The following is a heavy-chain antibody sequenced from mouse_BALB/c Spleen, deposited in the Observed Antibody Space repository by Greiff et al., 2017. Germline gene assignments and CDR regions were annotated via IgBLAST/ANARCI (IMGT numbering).Heavy chain of an antibody. D-gene: IGHD1-1*01. V-gene: IGHV14-3*02. J-gene: IGHJ2*01. CDR1: GFNITDTY. CDR3: ASTVVEDY. Sequence: VQLKESGAELVKPGASVKLSCTASGFNITDTYMHWVKQRPEQGLEWIGRIDPANGNTKYDPKFQGKATITADTSSNTAYLQLSSLTSEDTAVYYCASTVVEDYWGQGTTLTVSS. CDR2: IDPANGNT.